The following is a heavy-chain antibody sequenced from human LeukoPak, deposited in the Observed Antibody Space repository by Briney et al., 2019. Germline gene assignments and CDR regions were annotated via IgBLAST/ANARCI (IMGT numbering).Heavy chain of an antibody. CDR3: AGEDNSSGYRPFDI. Sequence: ASVKVSCKASGYTFTGYYMHWVRQAPGQGLEWMGRINPNSGGTNYAQKFQGRVTMTRDTSISTAYMELSRLRSDDTAVYYCAGEDNSSGYRPFDIWGQGAMVTVPS. CDR2: INPNSGGT. CDR1: GYTFTGYY. V-gene: IGHV1-2*06. D-gene: IGHD3-22*01. J-gene: IGHJ3*02.